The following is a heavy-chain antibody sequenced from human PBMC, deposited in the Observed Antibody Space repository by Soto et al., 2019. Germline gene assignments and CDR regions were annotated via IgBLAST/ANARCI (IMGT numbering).Heavy chain of an antibody. CDR3: ARERRPNYYYYGMDV. J-gene: IGHJ6*02. Sequence: GGSLRLSCAASGFTFSSYGMHWVRQAPGKGLEWVAVIWYDGSNKYYADSVKGRFTISRDNSKNTLYLQMNSLRAEDTAVYYCARERRPNYYYYGMDVWGQGTTVTVSS. CDR1: GFTFSSYG. CDR2: IWYDGSNK. V-gene: IGHV3-33*01.